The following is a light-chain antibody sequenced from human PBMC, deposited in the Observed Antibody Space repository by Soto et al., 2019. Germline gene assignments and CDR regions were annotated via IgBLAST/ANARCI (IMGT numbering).Light chain of an antibody. CDR1: SGDVGGYNY. Sequence: QSALTQPASVSGSPGQSITISCTGTSGDVGGYNYVSWYQQHPGKAPKLMIYEVSNRPSGVSNRFSGSKPGNTASLTISGLQAEDEADYYCSSYTSSSTLYVFGTGTKVTVL. CDR3: SSYTSSSTLYV. J-gene: IGLJ1*01. CDR2: EVS. V-gene: IGLV2-14*01.